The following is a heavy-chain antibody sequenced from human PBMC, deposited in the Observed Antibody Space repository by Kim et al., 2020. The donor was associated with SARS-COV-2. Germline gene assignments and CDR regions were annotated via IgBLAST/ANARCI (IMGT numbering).Heavy chain of an antibody. CDR2: T. J-gene: IGHJ4*02. CDR3: ARVVPGTNIFDY. V-gene: IGHV3-74*01. D-gene: IGHD1-7*01. Sequence: TSSADSVKGRFSISMYNAKNTLYLQMNSLRAEDTAVYYCARVVPGTNIFDYWGQGTLVTVSS.